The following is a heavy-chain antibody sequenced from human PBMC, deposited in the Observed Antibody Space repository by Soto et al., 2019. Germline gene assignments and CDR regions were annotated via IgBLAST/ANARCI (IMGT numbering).Heavy chain of an antibody. CDR1: GYTFTGYY. D-gene: IGHD5-18*01. CDR3: ASGDSYGFGFDY. CDR2: INPNSGGT. J-gene: IGHJ4*02. V-gene: IGHV1-2*04. Sequence: ASVKLSCKASGYTFTGYYMHWVRQAPGQGLEWMGWINPNSGGTNYAQKFQGWVTMTRDTSISTAYMELSRLRSDDTAVYYCASGDSYGFGFDYWGQGTLVTVSS.